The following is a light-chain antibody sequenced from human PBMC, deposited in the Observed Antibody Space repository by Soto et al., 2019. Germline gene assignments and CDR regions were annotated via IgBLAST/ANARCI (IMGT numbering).Light chain of an antibody. J-gene: IGKJ1*01. CDR1: QSISSW. Sequence: DIQMTQSPSTLSASVGDRVTITCRVSQSISSWLAWYQQKPGKAPNLLIYGASSLQSGVPSRFSGSGSGTEFTLTINSLQPDDFATYYCQQYNSDSGTFGQGTKVEIK. CDR2: GAS. CDR3: QQYNSDSGT. V-gene: IGKV1-5*01.